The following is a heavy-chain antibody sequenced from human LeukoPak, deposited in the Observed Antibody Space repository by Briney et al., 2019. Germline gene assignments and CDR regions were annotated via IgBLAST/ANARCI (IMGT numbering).Heavy chain of an antibody. CDR2: INHSGST. V-gene: IGHV4-34*01. CDR3: ARRGLYYYGLGRQVGWFDP. J-gene: IGHJ5*02. CDR1: GGSFSGYY. Sequence: PSETLSLTCAVYGGSFSGYYWSWIRQPPGKGLEWIGEINHSGSTNYNPSLKSRVTISVDTSKNQFSLKLSSVTAADTAVYYCARRGLYYYGLGRQVGWFDPWGQGTLVTVSS. D-gene: IGHD3-10*01.